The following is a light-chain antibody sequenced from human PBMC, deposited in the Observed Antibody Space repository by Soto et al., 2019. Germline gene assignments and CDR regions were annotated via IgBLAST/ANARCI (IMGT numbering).Light chain of an antibody. CDR2: EVS. V-gene: IGLV2-14*01. Sequence: QSALTQPASVSGSPGQSITISCTGTSSDVGGYNYVSWYQQHPGKAPKLMIYEVSNRPSGVSNRFSGSKSGNTAPLTISGLQAEDEADYYCSSYTSSSGVFGTGTKLTVL. J-gene: IGLJ1*01. CDR1: SSDVGGYNY. CDR3: SSYTSSSGV.